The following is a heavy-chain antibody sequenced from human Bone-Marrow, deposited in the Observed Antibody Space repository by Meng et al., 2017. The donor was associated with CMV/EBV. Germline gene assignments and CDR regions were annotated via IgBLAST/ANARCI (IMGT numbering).Heavy chain of an antibody. J-gene: IGHJ4*02. CDR3: ARGKQDYDFWSGYLY. CDR1: GYTFTSYD. V-gene: IGHV1-8*01. D-gene: IGHD3-3*01. CDR2: MNPNSGNT. Sequence: ASVKVSCKASGYTFTSYDINWVRQATGQGLEWMGWMNPNSGNTGYAQKFQGRVTMTRNTSISKAYMELSSLRSEDTAMDYCARGKQDYDFWSGYLYWGQGTPVTVSS.